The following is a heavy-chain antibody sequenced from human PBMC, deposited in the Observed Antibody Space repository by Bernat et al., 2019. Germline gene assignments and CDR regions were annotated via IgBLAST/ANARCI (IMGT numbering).Heavy chain of an antibody. Sequence: QVQLVESGGGLVKPGGSLRLSCAASGFTFSDYYMSWIRQAPGKGLEWVSYISSSGSTIYYADAVKGRFTISRDNAKNSLYLQMNSLRAEDTAVYYCARDIREKGFVVRRGDAFDIWGQGTMVTVSS. CDR3: ARDIREKGFVVRRGDAFDI. D-gene: IGHD2-21*01. V-gene: IGHV3-11*01. CDR1: GFTFSDYY. J-gene: IGHJ3*02. CDR2: ISSSGSTI.